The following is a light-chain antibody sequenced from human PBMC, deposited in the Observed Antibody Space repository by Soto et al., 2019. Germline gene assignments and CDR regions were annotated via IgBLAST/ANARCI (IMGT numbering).Light chain of an antibody. Sequence: ERVLTQSPATLSVSPGERATLSCRASQTIESNLAWYQQRPGQPPRLLIYDASTRATGIPDRFSGSGFGTEFTLTISGLQSENSAVYSCQQNTACTPCTFGQRTKVYIK. CDR1: QTIESN. V-gene: IGKV3D-15*01. CDR3: QQNTACTPCT. J-gene: IGKJ1*01. CDR2: DAS.